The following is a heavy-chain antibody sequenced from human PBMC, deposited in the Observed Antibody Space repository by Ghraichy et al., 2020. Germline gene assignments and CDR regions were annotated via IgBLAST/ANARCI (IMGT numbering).Heavy chain of an antibody. CDR2: IHSGGYT. CDR1: GFTFGSYG. Sequence: GGSLRLSCSASGFTFGSYGMSWVRQAPGKGLEWVSSIHSGGYTFYADSVMGRFTISRDNSENTLHLQMSSLRAEDTAVYYCAYYCTSGTSCYLVDVWGQGTTVTVSS. V-gene: IGHV3-23*01. D-gene: IGHD2-8*01. CDR3: AYYCTSGTSCYLVDV. J-gene: IGHJ6*02.